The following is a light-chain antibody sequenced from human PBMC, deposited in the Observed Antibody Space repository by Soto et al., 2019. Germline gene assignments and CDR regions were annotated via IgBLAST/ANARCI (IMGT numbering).Light chain of an antibody. CDR1: QSVSIN. CDR3: QQYNNWPKT. V-gene: IGKV3-15*01. J-gene: IGKJ1*01. Sequence: EIVMTQSPATLSVSPGERVTLSCRASQSVSINLAWYQQNPGQAPRLLVYGASTRATGIPARFSGSGSGTEFTLTISSLQSEDFAVYYCQQYNNWPKTFGQGTKVDIK. CDR2: GAS.